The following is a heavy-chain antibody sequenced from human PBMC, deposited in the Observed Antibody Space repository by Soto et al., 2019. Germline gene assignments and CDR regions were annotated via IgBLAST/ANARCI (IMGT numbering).Heavy chain of an antibody. CDR3: SSERHNIFPGPPCVWYLDR. CDR2: INDRGSI. Sequence: QVQLQQWGAGPLRPLETLSLTCGVSGGSFSGYYWAWIRQSPGKGLEWIGEINDRGSINYNPSLKSRGSISVDTSKNHYSLTRRCVTAADTAVYYCSSERHNIFPGPPCVWYLDRWGRGTLVTVSS. J-gene: IGHJ2*01. CDR1: GGSFSGYY. V-gene: IGHV4-34*01. D-gene: IGHD3-9*01.